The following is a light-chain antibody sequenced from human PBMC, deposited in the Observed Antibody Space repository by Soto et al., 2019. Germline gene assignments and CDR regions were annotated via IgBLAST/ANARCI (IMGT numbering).Light chain of an antibody. Sequence: QSVLTQPASVSGSPGQSITISCTGTSSDVGGYNYVSWYQQYPGKAPKLMIYDVSNPPSGVSNRFSGSKSGNTASLTISGLQAEDEADYYCTSYTTSSTLVFGTGTKLTVL. CDR1: SSDVGGYNY. CDR2: DVS. J-gene: IGLJ1*01. CDR3: TSYTTSSTLV. V-gene: IGLV2-14*01.